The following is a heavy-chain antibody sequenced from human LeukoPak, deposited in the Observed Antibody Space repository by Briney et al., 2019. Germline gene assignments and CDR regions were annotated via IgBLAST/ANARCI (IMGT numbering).Heavy chain of an antibody. V-gene: IGHV3-23*01. CDR3: ASYLYWWSDLGY. J-gene: IGHJ4*02. Sequence: PGGSLRLSCAASGFTFSSSAMSWVRQAPGKGLEWVSAISDSGVRTFYTDSVKGRFTISRDNSKNTLYLQMNSLRVEDTAVYYCASYLYWWSDLGYWGQGTLVTVSS. CDR1: GFTFSSSA. D-gene: IGHD2-8*02. CDR2: ISDSGVRT.